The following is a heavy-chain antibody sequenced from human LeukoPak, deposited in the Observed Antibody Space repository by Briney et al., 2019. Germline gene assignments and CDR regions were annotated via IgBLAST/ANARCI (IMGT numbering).Heavy chain of an antibody. J-gene: IGHJ3*02. CDR2: ISSSSSYI. Sequence: GGSLRLSCAASGFTFSSYSMNWVRQAPGKGLEWVSSISSSSSYIYYADSVKGRFTISRDNAKNSLYLQMNSLRAEDTAVYYCARERWNQGAFDIWGQGTMVTVSS. D-gene: IGHD1-1*01. V-gene: IGHV3-21*01. CDR1: GFTFSSYS. CDR3: ARERWNQGAFDI.